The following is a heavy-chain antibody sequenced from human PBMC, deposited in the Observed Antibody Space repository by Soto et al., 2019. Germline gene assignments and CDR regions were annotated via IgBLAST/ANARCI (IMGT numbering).Heavy chain of an antibody. CDR3: ARDLGYCSSTSCYTAPDYYYYYGMDV. V-gene: IGHV1-2*02. Sequence: QVQLVQSGAEVKKPGASVKVSCKASGYTFTGYYMHWVRQAPGQGLEWMGWINPNSGGTNYAQKFQGRVTMTRDTSISTAYMELSRLRSDDTAVYCCARDLGYCSSTSCYTAPDYYYYYGMDVWGQGTTVTVSS. CDR1: GYTFTGYY. D-gene: IGHD2-2*02. CDR2: INPNSGGT. J-gene: IGHJ6*02.